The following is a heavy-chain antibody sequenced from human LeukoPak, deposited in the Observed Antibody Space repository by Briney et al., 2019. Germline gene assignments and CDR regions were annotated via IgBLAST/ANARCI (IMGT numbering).Heavy chain of an antibody. CDR2: IYYNGGT. V-gene: IGHV4-31*03. Sequence: SETLSLTCTVSGGSISSGAYYWSWLRQHPGKGLEWIGYIYYNGGTYSNPSLESRTIISVDTSKTQFSLKLRSVTAADTAVYYCARTPSKHYYDYWGQGTLVTVSS. CDR3: ARTPSKHYYDY. J-gene: IGHJ4*02. CDR1: GGSISSGAYY.